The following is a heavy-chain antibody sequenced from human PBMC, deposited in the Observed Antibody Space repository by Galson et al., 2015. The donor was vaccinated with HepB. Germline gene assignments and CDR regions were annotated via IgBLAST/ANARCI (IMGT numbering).Heavy chain of an antibody. CDR2: IHYSGAT. CDR3: ARVGYGDYGT. V-gene: IGHV4-31*03. CDR1: GGSISSGGYY. J-gene: IGHJ3*01. D-gene: IGHD4-17*01. Sequence: TLSLTCTVSGGSISSGGYYWSWIRQHPGKGLEWIGFIHYSGATYYNPSLKSRITMSVDTSKNQFSLKLSSVTAADTAVYYCARVGYGDYGTWGQGTMATVSS.